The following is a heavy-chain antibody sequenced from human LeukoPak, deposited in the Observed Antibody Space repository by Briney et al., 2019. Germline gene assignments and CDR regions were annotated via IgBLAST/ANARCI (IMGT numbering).Heavy chain of an antibody. D-gene: IGHD4-17*01. CDR2: IIPIFGTA. CDR1: GGTFSSYA. CDR3: ARDSSTTVTTSGWFDP. V-gene: IGHV1-69*01. Sequence: GASVKVSCKASGGTFSSYAISWVRQAPGQGLEWMGGIIPIFGTANYAQKFQGRVTITADESTSTAYMELSSLRSEDTAVYYCARDSSTTVTTSGWFDPWGQGTLVTDSS. J-gene: IGHJ5*02.